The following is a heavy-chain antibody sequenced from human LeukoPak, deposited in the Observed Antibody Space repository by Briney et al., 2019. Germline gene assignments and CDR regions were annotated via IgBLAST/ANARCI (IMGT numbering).Heavy chain of an antibody. CDR2: INSDGSST. D-gene: IGHD3-10*01. J-gene: IGHJ6*03. V-gene: IGHV3-74*01. Sequence: GGSLRLSCAASGFTFSSYWMNWVRQAPGKGLVWVSRINSDGSSTSYADSVKGRFTISRDNAKNTLYLQMNSLRAEDTAVYYCARFGLGGSGTSGYYYYMDVWGKGTTVTISS. CDR3: ARFGLGGSGTSGYYYYMDV. CDR1: GFTFSSYW.